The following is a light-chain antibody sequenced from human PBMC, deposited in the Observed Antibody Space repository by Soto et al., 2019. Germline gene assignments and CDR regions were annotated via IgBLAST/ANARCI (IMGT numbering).Light chain of an antibody. J-gene: IGLJ2*01. Sequence: QSALTQPASVSGSPGQSITISCTGTSGDIGGYNYVSWYQQHPGKAPKLLISEVTNRPSGVSNRFSGSKSGNTASLTISGLQAEDEADYYCSSYTSTRTRVLFGGGTKLTVL. V-gene: IGLV2-14*01. CDR2: EVT. CDR3: SSYTSTRTRVL. CDR1: SGDIGGYNY.